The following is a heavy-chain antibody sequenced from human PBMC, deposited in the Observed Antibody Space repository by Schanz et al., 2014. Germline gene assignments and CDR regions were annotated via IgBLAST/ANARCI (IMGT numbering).Heavy chain of an antibody. V-gene: IGHV3-48*01. J-gene: IGHJ4*02. D-gene: IGHD3-3*01. CDR3: VRDSFFAFDY. Sequence: DVHLLESGGGLVQPGGSLRLSCAASEFTFSTDAMSWVRQAPGKGLEWVSYVSRSTPDIYYADSVKGRFTMSRDNAKNSVFLQMNSLRAEDTAVYYCVRDSFFAFDYWGQGTLDTVSS. CDR2: VSRSTPDI. CDR1: EFTFSTDA.